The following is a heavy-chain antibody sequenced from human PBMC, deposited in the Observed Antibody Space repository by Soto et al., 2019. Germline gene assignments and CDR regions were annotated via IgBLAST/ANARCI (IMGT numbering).Heavy chain of an antibody. CDR2: ISTSSTYI. CDR3: ARGPLGVLYSYYYYYYYGMDV. V-gene: IGHV3-21*04. Sequence: GGSLRLSCAASGFTFSSYSMNWVRQAPGKGLEWVSSISTSSTYIYYADSVKDRFTISRDNAKNSLYLQMNSVRVEDTAVYYCARGPLGVLYSYYYYYYYGMDVWGQGTTVTVSS. CDR1: GFTFSSYS. J-gene: IGHJ6*02. D-gene: IGHD2-2*01.